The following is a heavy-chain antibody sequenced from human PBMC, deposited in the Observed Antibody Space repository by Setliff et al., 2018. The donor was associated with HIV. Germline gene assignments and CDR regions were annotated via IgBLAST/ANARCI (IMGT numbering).Heavy chain of an antibody. Sequence: SENLSLTCTVSGGSISSGSYYWSWIRQPAGKGLEWIGRIYTSGSTNYNPSLKSRVTISVDTSKNQFSLKLSSVTAADTAVYYCARGGSGSPFDYWGQGTLVTVSS. V-gene: IGHV4-61*02. CDR2: IYTSGST. D-gene: IGHD1-26*01. J-gene: IGHJ4*02. CDR1: GGSISSGSYY. CDR3: ARGGSGSPFDY.